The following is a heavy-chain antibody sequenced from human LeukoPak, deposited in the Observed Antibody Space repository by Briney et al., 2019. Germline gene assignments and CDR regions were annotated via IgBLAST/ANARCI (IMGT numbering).Heavy chain of an antibody. Sequence: GGSLRLSCAASGFTFSNYGMHWVRQAPGKGLEWVAVISYVGSNKYYADSVKGRFTISRDNSKNTLYLQMNSLRAEDTAVYYCANTFKQWGATRIDYWGQGTLVTVSS. D-gene: IGHD1-26*01. V-gene: IGHV3-30*18. CDR1: GFTFSNYG. J-gene: IGHJ4*02. CDR3: ANTFKQWGATRIDY. CDR2: ISYVGSNK.